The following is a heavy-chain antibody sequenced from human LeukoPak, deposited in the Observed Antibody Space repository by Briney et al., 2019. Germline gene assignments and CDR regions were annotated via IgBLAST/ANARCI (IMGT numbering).Heavy chain of an antibody. CDR2: ISSSSSYI. CDR1: GFTFSSYE. D-gene: IGHD2-2*01. CDR3: ARVHCSSTSCYAPYDAFDI. Sequence: TGGSLRLSCAASGFTFSSYEMNWVRQAPGKGLEWVSSISSSSSYIYYADSVKGRFTISRDNAKNSLYLQMNSLRAEDTAVYYCARVHCSSTSCYAPYDAFDIWGQGTMVTVSS. J-gene: IGHJ3*02. V-gene: IGHV3-21*01.